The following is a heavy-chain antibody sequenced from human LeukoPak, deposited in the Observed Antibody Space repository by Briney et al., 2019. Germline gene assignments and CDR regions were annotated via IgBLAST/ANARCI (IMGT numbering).Heavy chain of an antibody. V-gene: IGHV3-30-3*01. D-gene: IGHD4-23*01. Sequence: GRSLRLSCAASGFTFSSYAMHWVRQAPGKGLEWVAVISYDGSNKYYADSVKGRFTISRDNSKNTLYLQMNSLRAEDTAVYYCARDRDYGGNSGSSGMDVWAKGPRSPSP. CDR3: ARDRDYGGNSGSSGMDV. CDR2: ISYDGSNK. CDR1: GFTFSSYA. J-gene: IGHJ6*02.